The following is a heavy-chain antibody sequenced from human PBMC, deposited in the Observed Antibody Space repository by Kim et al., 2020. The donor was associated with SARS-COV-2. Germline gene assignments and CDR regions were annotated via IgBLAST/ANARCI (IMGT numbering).Heavy chain of an antibody. D-gene: IGHD3-22*01. J-gene: IGHJ6*02. CDR2: ISYDGRNE. V-gene: IGHV3-30-3*01. CDR1: GLTFDESA. Sequence: GGSLRLSCAASGLTFDESAMNWVRQAPGKGLAWVAVISYDGRNEEYADSVKGRFTISRDNSKSTLYIQMNSLRVEDTAVYFCARGNYFESISLSDYYNGMDVWGQGTTVTVSS. CDR3: ARGNYFESISLSDYYNGMDV.